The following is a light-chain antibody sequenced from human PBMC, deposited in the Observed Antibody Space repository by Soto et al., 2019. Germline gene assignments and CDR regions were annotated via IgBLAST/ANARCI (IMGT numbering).Light chain of an antibody. J-gene: IGKJ5*01. CDR1: QSVRTS. Sequence: EIVMTQLPSTLSVSPVEIATLSFMSSQSVRTSLAWYQPKPGQAPRLLIYGASTRATGVPARFSGSGSGTEFTLTINTLQSDDFAVYYCQQYNNWPPINCGQGTRREIK. CDR2: GAS. CDR3: QQYNNWPPIN. V-gene: IGKV3-15*01.